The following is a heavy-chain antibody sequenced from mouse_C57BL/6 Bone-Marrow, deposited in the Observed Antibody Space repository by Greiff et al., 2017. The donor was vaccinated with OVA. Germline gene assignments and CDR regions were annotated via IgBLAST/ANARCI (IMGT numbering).Heavy chain of an antibody. D-gene: IGHD2-3*01. CDR1: GFSLTSYG. Sequence: QVQLKESGPGLVQPSQSLSITCTVSGFSLTSYGVHWVRQSPGKGLEWLGVIWSGGSTDYNAAVISRLGISKDNSKSQVFFRMNSLQAYDTAIYYCARWLLGAMDYWGQGTSVTVSS. CDR3: ARWLLGAMDY. J-gene: IGHJ4*01. CDR2: IWSGGST. V-gene: IGHV2-2*01.